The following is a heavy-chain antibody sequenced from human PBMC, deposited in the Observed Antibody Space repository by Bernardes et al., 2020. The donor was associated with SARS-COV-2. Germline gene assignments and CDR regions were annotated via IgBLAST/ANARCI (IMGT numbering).Heavy chain of an antibody. CDR1: GFTFTGHY. Sequence: ASVKVSCKTSGFTFTGHYIHWVRQAPGQGPEWVGWINLKTGGTNYAQKFQGRVTVTRDTSISTAYMELSGLMSDDTAVFYCARAWSGYTFDYWGQGTLVTVSS. CDR3: ARAWSGYTFDY. J-gene: IGHJ4*02. V-gene: IGHV1-2*02. CDR2: INLKTGGT. D-gene: IGHD3-3*01.